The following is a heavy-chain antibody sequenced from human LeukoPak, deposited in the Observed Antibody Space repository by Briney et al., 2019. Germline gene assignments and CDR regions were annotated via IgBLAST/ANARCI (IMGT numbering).Heavy chain of an antibody. Sequence: GASVKVSCKSSGNTFIAYYIHWVRQAPGQGPEWMGWINPNTGGTNYAQKFQGRVSMTRDTSISTAYMELSNLRSDDTAVYYCARDQLRYYGSGSYYSDMDVWGQGTTVTVSS. CDR3: ARDQLRYYGSGSYYSDMDV. D-gene: IGHD3-10*01. V-gene: IGHV1-2*02. CDR2: INPNTGGT. CDR1: GNTFIAYY. J-gene: IGHJ6*02.